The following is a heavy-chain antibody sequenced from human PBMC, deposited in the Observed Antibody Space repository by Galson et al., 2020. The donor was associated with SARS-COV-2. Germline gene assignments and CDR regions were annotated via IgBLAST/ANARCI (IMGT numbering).Heavy chain of an antibody. D-gene: IGHD5-18*01. CDR3: ARDLGYSYGGDV. CDR1: GFTVSSNY. CDR2: IYSGGST. Sequence: TGGSLRLSCAASGFTVSSNYMSWVRQAPGKGLEWVSVIYSGGSTYYADSVKGTFTISRDNSKNTLYLQMNSLRAEDTAVYYCARDLGYSYGGDVWGQGTTVTVSS. J-gene: IGHJ6*02. V-gene: IGHV3-66*01.